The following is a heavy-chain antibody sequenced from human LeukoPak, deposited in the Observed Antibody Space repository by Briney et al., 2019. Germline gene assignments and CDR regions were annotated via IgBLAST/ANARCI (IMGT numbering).Heavy chain of an antibody. CDR1: GFTFSSHG. V-gene: IGHV3-21*01. Sequence: GGSLRLSCAASGFTFSSHGMNWVRQAPGKGLEWVSGISPSGGITYYADSVKGRFTISRDNAKNSLYLQMNSLRAEDTAVYYCARDAPSSSAVGYMDVWGKGTTVTVSS. J-gene: IGHJ6*03. D-gene: IGHD6-13*01. CDR3: ARDAPSSSAVGYMDV. CDR2: ISPSGGIT.